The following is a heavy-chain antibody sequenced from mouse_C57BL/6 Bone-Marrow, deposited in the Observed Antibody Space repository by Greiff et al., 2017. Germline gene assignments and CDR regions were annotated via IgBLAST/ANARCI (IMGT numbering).Heavy chain of an antibody. Sequence: QVQLQQSGAELARPGASVKLSCKASGYTFTSYGISWVKQRTGQGLEWIGEIYPRSGNTYYNEKFKGKATLTADQASSTAYMELRSLTSEDSVVYFCARRGYLGAMDYWGQGTSVTVSS. J-gene: IGHJ4*01. CDR2: IYPRSGNT. CDR3: ARRGYLGAMDY. V-gene: IGHV1-81*01. CDR1: GYTFTSYG. D-gene: IGHD5-1*01.